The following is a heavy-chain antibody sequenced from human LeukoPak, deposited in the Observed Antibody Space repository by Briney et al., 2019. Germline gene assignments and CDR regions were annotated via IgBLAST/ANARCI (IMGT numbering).Heavy chain of an antibody. CDR2: ISTSSSYI. J-gene: IGHJ2*01. D-gene: IGHD1-26*01. V-gene: IGHV3-21*01. Sequence: GGSLRLSCAASTFTFSSYNMNWVRQAPGKGLVWVSSISTSSSYIYYADSVKGRFTISRDNAKNSLYLQMNSLGAEDTAVYYCARDSENVIGSNSHFDLWGRGTLVTVSS. CDR1: TFTFSSYN. CDR3: ARDSENVIGSNSHFDL.